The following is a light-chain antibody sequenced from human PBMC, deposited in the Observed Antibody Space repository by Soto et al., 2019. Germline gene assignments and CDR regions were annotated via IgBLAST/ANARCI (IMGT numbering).Light chain of an antibody. CDR3: QQRCTSIT. Sequence: EIVLTKSAATLSLSPWDRATLSCRARQSVSNYLAGYQQNPGQAPRLLFYDVSNRTTGIPARFGGSWSGTDSTLPGTSLEAEDFAVDYCQQRCTSITFCQGTRLEI. CDR2: DVS. CDR1: QSVSNY. J-gene: IGKJ5*01. V-gene: IGKV3-11*01.